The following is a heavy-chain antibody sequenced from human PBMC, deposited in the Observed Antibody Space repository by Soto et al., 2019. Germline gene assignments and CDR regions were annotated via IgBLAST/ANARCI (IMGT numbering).Heavy chain of an antibody. Sequence: SETLSLTCTVSGGSISSYYWSWIRQPPGKGLEWIGYIYYSGSTNYNPSLKSRVTISVDTSKNQFSLKLSSVTAADTAVYYCARAGIVVVPAAVTTYYYYYGMDVWGQGTTVTVSS. CDR2: IYYSGST. V-gene: IGHV4-59*08. D-gene: IGHD2-2*01. J-gene: IGHJ6*02. CDR3: ARAGIVVVPAAVTTYYYYYGMDV. CDR1: GGSISSYY.